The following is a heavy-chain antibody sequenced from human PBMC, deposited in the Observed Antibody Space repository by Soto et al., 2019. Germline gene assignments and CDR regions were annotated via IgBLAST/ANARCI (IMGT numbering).Heavy chain of an antibody. CDR1: GFTFSNAW. Sequence: GGSLRFSCAASGFTFSNAWMNWVRQAPGKGLEWVGRIKSKTDGGTTDYAAPVKGRFTISRDDSKNTLYLQMNSLKTEDTAVYYCTTVDGEDYYYYGMDVWGQGTTVTVSS. CDR3: TTVDGEDYYYYGMDV. J-gene: IGHJ6*02. D-gene: IGHD4-17*01. CDR2: IKSKTDGGTT. V-gene: IGHV3-15*07.